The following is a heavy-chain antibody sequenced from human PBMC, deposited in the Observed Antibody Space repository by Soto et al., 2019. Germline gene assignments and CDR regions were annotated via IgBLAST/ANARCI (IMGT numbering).Heavy chain of an antibody. Sequence: VESLKIPWSGSGYMFTNYWIAWVLQMPRKGREWMGIIFPGDSDTRYSPSFRGQVTISADTSISTAYRQWRSLEASDSAMYYCASGLTSISNPYYSDYWGQGTQVTVSS. CDR3: ASGLTSISNPYYSDY. CDR1: GYMFTNYW. D-gene: IGHD1-26*01. CDR2: IFPGDSDT. V-gene: IGHV5-51*01. J-gene: IGHJ4*02.